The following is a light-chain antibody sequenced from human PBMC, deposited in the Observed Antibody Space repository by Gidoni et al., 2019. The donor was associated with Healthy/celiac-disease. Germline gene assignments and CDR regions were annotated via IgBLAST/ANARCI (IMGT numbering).Light chain of an antibody. V-gene: IGKV1-5*01. CDR1: QSISSW. Sequence: DIQMTQSPSTLSASVGDRVTITCRASQSISSWLAWYQQKPGKAPKLLSYDASSLESGVPSRFRGSGSGTEFTLTISSLQPDDFATYYCQQYNSYLLTFGGGTKVEIK. J-gene: IGKJ4*01. CDR3: QQYNSYLLT. CDR2: DAS.